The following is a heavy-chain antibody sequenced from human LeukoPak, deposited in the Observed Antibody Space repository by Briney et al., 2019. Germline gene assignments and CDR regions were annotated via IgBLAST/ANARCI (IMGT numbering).Heavy chain of an antibody. D-gene: IGHD1-1*01. Sequence: SCTASGYTFTDYYMHWVRQAPGKGLEWVAVISYDGSNKYYADSVKGRFTISRDNSKNTLYLQMNSLRAEDTAVYYCAKELAFYFDYWGQGTLVTVSS. J-gene: IGHJ4*02. V-gene: IGHV3-30-3*02. CDR1: GYTFTDYY. CDR3: AKELAFYFDY. CDR2: ISYDGSNK.